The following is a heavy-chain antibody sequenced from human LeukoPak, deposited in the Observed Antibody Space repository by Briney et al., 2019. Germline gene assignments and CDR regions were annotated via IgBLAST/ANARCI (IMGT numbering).Heavy chain of an antibody. CDR1: GFTFSNYA. Sequence: GGFLRLSCAASGFTFSNYAMSWVRRAPGRGLEWVSAISSSGGSTYYADSVKGRFTISRDNSKNTLHLQMNGLRAEDTAVYHCARQLGYCSDGSCYFDYWGQGTLVTVSS. J-gene: IGHJ4*02. D-gene: IGHD2-15*01. V-gene: IGHV3-23*01. CDR3: ARQLGYCSDGSCYFDY. CDR2: ISSSGGST.